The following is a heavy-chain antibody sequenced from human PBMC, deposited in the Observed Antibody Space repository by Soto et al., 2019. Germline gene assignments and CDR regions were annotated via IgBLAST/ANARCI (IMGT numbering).Heavy chain of an antibody. D-gene: IGHD3-22*01. CDR1: GGTFSSYA. V-gene: IGHV1-69*13. CDR2: IIPIFGTA. J-gene: IGHJ5*02. Sequence: AVQVSCKASGGTFSSYAISWVRQAPGQGLEWMGGIIPIFGTANYAQKFQGRVTITADESTSTAYMELSSLRSEDTAVYYCARERIVVVPSGWFAPRGQGTLVTVSS. CDR3: ARERIVVVPSGWFAP.